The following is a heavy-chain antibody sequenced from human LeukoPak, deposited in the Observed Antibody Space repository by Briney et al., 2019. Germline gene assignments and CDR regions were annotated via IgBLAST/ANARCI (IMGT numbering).Heavy chain of an antibody. J-gene: IGHJ4*02. CDR1: GYTFTSYG. V-gene: IGHV1-18*01. Sequence: ASVKVSCKASGYTFTSYGISWVRQAPGQGLEWMGWISAYNGNTNYAQKFQGRVTMTRDTSTSTVYMELSSLTSEDTAVYYCANGGTFGGFDYWGQGTLVTVSS. CDR2: ISAYNGNT. CDR3: ANGGTFGGFDY. D-gene: IGHD3-16*01.